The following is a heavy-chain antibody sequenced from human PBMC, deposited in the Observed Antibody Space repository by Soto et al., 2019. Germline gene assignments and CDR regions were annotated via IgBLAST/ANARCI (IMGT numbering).Heavy chain of an antibody. J-gene: IGHJ4*02. CDR1: GVSLTSGTYY. CDR2: IFYSGST. CDR3: ATTEDYFDY. V-gene: IGHV4-31*03. Sequence: QVQLQESGPGLVKPSQTLALTCTVSGVSLTSGTYYWSWIRQHPGKGLEWIGYIFYSGSTDYNPSLKSRVNISADTSKNQFSLKLNSVTAADTAVYFCATTEDYFDYWGQGTLVTVSS.